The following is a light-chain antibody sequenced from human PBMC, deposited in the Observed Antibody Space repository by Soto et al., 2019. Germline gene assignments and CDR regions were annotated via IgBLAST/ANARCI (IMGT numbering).Light chain of an antibody. J-gene: IGKJ4*01. CDR2: AAS. V-gene: IGKV1-12*01. CDR3: QQANTFPPT. Sequence: DIQMTQSPSSVSASVGDRVNITCRASQGVSSWLAWYLQKPGKAPKFLIYAASTLEGGVPSRFLGYGYVTGFTLIINNLQPEDFGTYYSQQANTFPPTFGGGTKVEI. CDR1: QGVSSW.